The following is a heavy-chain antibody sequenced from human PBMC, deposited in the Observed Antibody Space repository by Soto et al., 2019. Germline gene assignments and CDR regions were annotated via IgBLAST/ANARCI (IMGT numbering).Heavy chain of an antibody. CDR2: IYYSGST. J-gene: IGHJ6*02. CDR3: ARHLESKAVRGTPSYYYYGMDV. CDR1: GGSISSSSFH. Sequence: PSETLSLTCTVSGGSISSSSFHWGWIRQPPGQGLEWIGYIYYSGSTNYNPSLKSRVTISVDTSKNQFSLKLSSVTAADTAVYYCARHLESKAVRGTPSYYYYGMDVWGQGTTVTVSS. D-gene: IGHD3-10*01. V-gene: IGHV4-61*05.